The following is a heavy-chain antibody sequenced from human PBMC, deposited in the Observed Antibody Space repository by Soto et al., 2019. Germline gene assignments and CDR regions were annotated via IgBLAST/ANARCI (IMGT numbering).Heavy chain of an antibody. J-gene: IGHJ6*03. D-gene: IGHD2-15*01. CDR2: INSDGSST. Sequence: GGSLRLSCAASGFTFSSYGMHWVRQAPGKGLVWVSRINSDGSSTSYADSVKGRFTISRDNAKNTLYLQMNSLRAEDTAVYYCARDQRACSGGSCLSVAVAGTGYYYYYMDVWGKGTTVTVSS. V-gene: IGHV3-74*01. CDR1: GFTFSSYG. CDR3: ARDQRACSGGSCLSVAVAGTGYYYYYMDV.